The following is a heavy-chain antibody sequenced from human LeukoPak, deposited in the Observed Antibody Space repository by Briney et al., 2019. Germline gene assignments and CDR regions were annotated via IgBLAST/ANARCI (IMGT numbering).Heavy chain of an antibody. J-gene: IGHJ3*02. D-gene: IGHD6-19*01. Sequence: SETLSLTCTVSGGSISSYYWSWIRQPPGKGLEWIGYIYYSGSTNYNPSLKSRVTISVDTSKNQFSLKLSSVTAADTAVYYCARIRVAVAGRDAFDIWGQGTMVTVSS. CDR2: IYYSGST. CDR3: ARIRVAVAGRDAFDI. V-gene: IGHV4-59*01. CDR1: GGSISSYY.